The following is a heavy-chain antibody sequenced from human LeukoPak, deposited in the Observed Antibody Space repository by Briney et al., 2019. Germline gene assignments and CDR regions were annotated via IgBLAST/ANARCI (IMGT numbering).Heavy chain of an antibody. Sequence: ASVKVSCKASGYTFTSYYMHWVRQAPGQGLEWMGIINPSGGSTSYAQKFQGRVTMTRDTSTSTVYMELSSLRSEDTAVYYCSRDSSGYFESMLFDIWGQGTMVTVSS. CDR2: INPSGGST. J-gene: IGHJ3*02. V-gene: IGHV1-46*01. CDR3: SRDSSGYFESMLFDI. D-gene: IGHD3-22*01. CDR1: GYTFTSYY.